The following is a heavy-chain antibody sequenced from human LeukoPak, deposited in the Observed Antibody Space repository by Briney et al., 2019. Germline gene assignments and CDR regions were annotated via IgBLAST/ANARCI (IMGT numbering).Heavy chain of an antibody. CDR1: GFTFSSYA. CDR3: ARDQWSGSYYGLNPFEL. J-gene: IGHJ2*01. V-gene: IGHV3-30-3*01. Sequence: GRSLRLSCAASGFTFSSYAMHWVRQAPGKGLEWVAVISYDGSNKYYADSVKGRFTISRDNSKNTLYLQMNSLRAEDTAVYYCARDQWSGSYYGLNPFELWGRGTLVTVSS. D-gene: IGHD1-26*01. CDR2: ISYDGSNK.